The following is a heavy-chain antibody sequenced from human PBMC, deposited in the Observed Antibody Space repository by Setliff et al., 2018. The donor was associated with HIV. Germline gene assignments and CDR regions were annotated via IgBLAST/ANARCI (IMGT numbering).Heavy chain of an antibody. D-gene: IGHD3-22*01. J-gene: IGHJ4*02. CDR2: IYYSGST. V-gene: IGHV4-39*07. Sequence: TLSLTCTVSGGSFSSSSYYWGWIRQPPGKGLEWIGNIYYSGSTYYNPSLRSRVTISKDTSKNQFSLHLTSVTAADTAVYYCARDTYDSRGYFFGYWGQGTLVTVSS. CDR3: ARDTYDSRGYFFGY. CDR1: GGSFSSSSYY.